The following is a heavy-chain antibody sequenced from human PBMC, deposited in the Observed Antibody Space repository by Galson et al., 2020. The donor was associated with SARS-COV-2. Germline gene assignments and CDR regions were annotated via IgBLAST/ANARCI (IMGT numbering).Heavy chain of an antibody. CDR3: ATYSTSRAFDY. J-gene: IGHJ4*02. D-gene: IGHD6-13*01. CDR1: GFTFSSYS. Sequence: GGSLRLSCAASGFTFSSYSMSWVRQAPGKGLEWVSSISSSTSYIYYVDSVKGRFTVSRDNAKNLLYLQMNSLRAEDTAVYYCATYSTSRAFDYWWQGTRVTVSS. V-gene: IGHV3-21*01. CDR2: ISSSTSYI.